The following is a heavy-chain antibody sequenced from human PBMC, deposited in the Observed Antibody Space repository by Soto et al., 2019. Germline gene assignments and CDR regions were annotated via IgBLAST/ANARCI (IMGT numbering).Heavy chain of an antibody. V-gene: IGHV1-3*01. CDR1: GYTFTSYA. D-gene: IGHD2-21*02. CDR3: ARSIVVVTALDY. CDR2: INAGNGNT. J-gene: IGHJ4*02. Sequence: ASVKVSCKASGYTFTSYAMHWVRQAPGQGLEWMGWINAGNGNTKYSQKFQGRVTITRDTSASTAYMELSSLRSEDTAVYYCARSIVVVTALDYWGQGTXVTVSS.